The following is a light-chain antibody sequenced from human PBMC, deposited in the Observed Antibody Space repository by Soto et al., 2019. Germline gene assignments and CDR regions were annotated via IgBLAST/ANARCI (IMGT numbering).Light chain of an antibody. CDR3: QQYDTYST. V-gene: IGKV1-5*01. J-gene: IGKJ4*01. CDR1: QSINGW. Sequence: DIQMTQSPSTLSASVGDRVTITCRAGQSINGWLAWYQQKSGKAPKLLISEASNFDSGVPSRFSGSGSGTEYVLTISSLQPEDFATYYCQQYDTYSTFGGGTRVE. CDR2: EAS.